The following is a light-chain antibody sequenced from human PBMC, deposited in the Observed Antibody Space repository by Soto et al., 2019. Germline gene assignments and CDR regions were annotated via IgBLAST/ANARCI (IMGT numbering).Light chain of an antibody. CDR1: SGSIASNY. CDR2: EDN. CDR3: QSYDSSNHWV. J-gene: IGLJ3*02. V-gene: IGLV6-57*01. Sequence: QSVSESPGKTVTLSCTRSSGSIASNYVQWYQQRPGSSPTTVIYEDNQRPSGVPDRFSGSIDSSSNSASLTISGLKTEDEADYYCQSYDSSNHWVFGGGTKLTVL.